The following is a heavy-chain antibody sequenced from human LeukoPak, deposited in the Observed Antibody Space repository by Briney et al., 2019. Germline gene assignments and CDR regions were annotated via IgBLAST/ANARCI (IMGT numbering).Heavy chain of an antibody. CDR1: GFTFSSYS. J-gene: IGHJ3*02. CDR2: ISSSSSYI. D-gene: IGHD2-2*01. V-gene: IGHV3-21*01. CDR3: ARDRVVVVPAAPLQGLYAFDI. Sequence: GGSLRLSCAASGFTFSSYSMNWVRQAPGKGLEWVSSISSSSSYIYYADSVKGRFTISRDNAKNSLYLQMNSLRAEDTAVYYCARDRVVVVPAAPLQGLYAFDIWGQGTMVTVSS.